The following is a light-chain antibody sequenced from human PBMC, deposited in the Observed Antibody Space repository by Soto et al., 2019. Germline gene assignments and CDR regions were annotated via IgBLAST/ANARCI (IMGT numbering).Light chain of an antibody. Sequence: DIVMTQTPLSLPFTPGAPASISCRSSQSLLRSHAGNTYFDWYLQKPGQSPQLLIYTLSYRASGVPDRFRGSGSGSDFTLTISKVEAEDVGVYYCIQRIEFPYTFGQGTKLEIK. J-gene: IGKJ2*01. V-gene: IGKV2-40*01. CDR1: QSLLRSHAGNTY. CDR3: IQRIEFPYT. CDR2: TLS.